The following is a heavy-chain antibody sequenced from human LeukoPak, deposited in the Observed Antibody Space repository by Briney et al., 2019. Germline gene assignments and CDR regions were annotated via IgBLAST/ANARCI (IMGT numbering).Heavy chain of an antibody. D-gene: IGHD3-22*01. V-gene: IGHV1-8*01. CDR3: ARQYDSSGTLDY. J-gene: IGHJ4*02. CDR1: GYTFTSYD. Sequence: ASVKVSCKASGYTFTSYDINWERQATGQGREWMGWMNPNSGNTGYAQKFQGRVTMTRNTSISTAYMELSSLRSEDTAVYYCARQYDSSGTLDYWGQGTLVTVSS. CDR2: MNPNSGNT.